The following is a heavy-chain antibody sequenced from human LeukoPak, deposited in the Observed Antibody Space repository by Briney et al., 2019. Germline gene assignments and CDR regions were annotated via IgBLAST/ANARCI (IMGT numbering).Heavy chain of an antibody. CDR1: GFTFRNYA. V-gene: IGHV3-7*03. D-gene: IGHD1-7*01. J-gene: IGHJ3*02. CDR3: ARGYNWNYQNAFDI. Sequence: GGSLRLSCTASGFTFRNYAMNWVRQAPGKGLEWVAKIKADGGEKDHVASVKGRFTISRDNAKNSLYLQMNSLRAEDTALYYCARGYNWNYQNAFDIWGQGTMVTVSS. CDR2: IKADGGEK.